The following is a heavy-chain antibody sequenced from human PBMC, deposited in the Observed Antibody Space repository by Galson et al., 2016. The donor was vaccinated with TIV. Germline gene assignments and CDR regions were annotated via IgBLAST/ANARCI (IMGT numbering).Heavy chain of an antibody. CDR1: GFSFSSYA. D-gene: IGHD5-24*01. CDR2: VTGSGDRT. Sequence: SLRLSCAASGFSFSSYAMSWVRQAPDKGLEWVSSVTGSGDRTFYADSMEGRFSISRDSSKNTLYLQMNSLRAEDTAIYYCVKDSASDGWLHYHWGQGTLVTVSS. J-gene: IGHJ4*02. CDR3: VKDSASDGWLHYH. V-gene: IGHV3-23*01.